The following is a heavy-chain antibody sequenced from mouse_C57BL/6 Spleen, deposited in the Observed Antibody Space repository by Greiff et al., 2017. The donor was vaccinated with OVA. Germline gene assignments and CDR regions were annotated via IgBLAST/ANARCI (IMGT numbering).Heavy chain of an antibody. CDR3: ASSSITTVVARWYFDV. CDR2: IYPGSGNT. D-gene: IGHD1-1*01. Sequence: QVQLQQSGPELVKPGASVTISCKASGYTFTDYYINWVKQRPGQGLEWIGWIYPGSGNTKYNEKFKGKATLTVDTSSSTAYMQLSSLTSEDSAVYFCASSSITTVVARWYFDVWGTGTTVTVAS. J-gene: IGHJ1*03. CDR1: GYTFTDYY. V-gene: IGHV1-84*01.